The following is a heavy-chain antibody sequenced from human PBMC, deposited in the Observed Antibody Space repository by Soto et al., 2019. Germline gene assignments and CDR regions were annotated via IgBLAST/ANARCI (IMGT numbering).Heavy chain of an antibody. V-gene: IGHV3-30*18. CDR3: AKDGGGVGVGSHKEPFDY. CDR2: ISKDGRNK. Sequence: PGGALRLSCAASGLPFSRYGIHLVRQSPGKGLEWVAFISKDGRNKYYADSVKGRFIISRDNSKNTLYVHMNSLRPEDTAVYYCAKDGGGVGVGSHKEPFDYWGQGT. CDR1: GLPFSRYG. D-gene: IGHD2-21*01. J-gene: IGHJ4*02.